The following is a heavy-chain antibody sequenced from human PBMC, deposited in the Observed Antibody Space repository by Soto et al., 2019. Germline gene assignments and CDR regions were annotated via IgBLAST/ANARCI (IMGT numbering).Heavy chain of an antibody. J-gene: IGHJ6*02. V-gene: IGHV3-30-3*01. CDR2: ISYDGSNK. CDR1: GFTFSSYA. Sequence: QVQLVESGGGVVQPGRSLRLSCAASGFTFSSYAMHWVRQAPGKGLEWVAVISYDGSNKYYADSVKGRFTISRDNSKNTLYLQMNSLRAEDTAVYYCAREGTDSYGMDVWGQGTTVTVSS. CDR3: AREGTDSYGMDV. D-gene: IGHD3-10*01.